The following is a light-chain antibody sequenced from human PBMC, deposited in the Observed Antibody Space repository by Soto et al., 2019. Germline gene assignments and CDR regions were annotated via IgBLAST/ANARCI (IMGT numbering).Light chain of an antibody. J-gene: IGKJ2*01. CDR2: GAS. CDR3: QQYGSSHPDT. CDR1: QSVSSSY. Sequence: EIVLTQSPGTLSLSPGERATLSCRASQSVSSSYLARYQQKPGQAPRLLIYGASSRATGIPDRFSGSGSGTDFTLTISRLEPDDVAVYYCQQYGSSHPDTFGQGTKLEIK. V-gene: IGKV3-20*01.